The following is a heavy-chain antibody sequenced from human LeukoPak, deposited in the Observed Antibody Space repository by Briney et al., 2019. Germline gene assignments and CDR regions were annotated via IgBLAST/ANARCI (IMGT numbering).Heavy chain of an antibody. Sequence: GGSLRLSCAASGFTFSSYWMSWVRQAPGKGLEWVANIKQDGSEKYYVDSVKGRFTISRDNAKNSLYLQMNSLRAEDTAVYYCAKDRYSSSWYGGSFDYWGQGTLVTVSS. D-gene: IGHD6-13*01. CDR1: GFTFSSYW. V-gene: IGHV3-7*03. CDR3: AKDRYSSSWYGGSFDY. CDR2: IKQDGSEK. J-gene: IGHJ4*02.